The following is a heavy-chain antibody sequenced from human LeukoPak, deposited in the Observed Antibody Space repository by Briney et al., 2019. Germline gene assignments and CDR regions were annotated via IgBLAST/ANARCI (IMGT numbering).Heavy chain of an antibody. D-gene: IGHD3-22*01. J-gene: IGHJ4*02. Sequence: GASMKVSSKASGYTFTGYYMHWVRQAPGQGLEWMGWINPNSGGTNYAQKFQGRVTMTRDTSISTAYMELSRLRSDDTAVYYCARDEEWYYYDSSGYQLFDYWGQGTLVTVSS. V-gene: IGHV1-2*02. CDR2: INPNSGGT. CDR1: GYTFTGYY. CDR3: ARDEEWYYYDSSGYQLFDY.